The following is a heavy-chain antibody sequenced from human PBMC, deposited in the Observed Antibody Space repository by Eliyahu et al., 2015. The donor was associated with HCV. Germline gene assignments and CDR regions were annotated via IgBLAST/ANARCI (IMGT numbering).Heavy chain of an antibody. J-gene: IGHJ5*02. CDR2: GHYSGST. Sequence: QLQLQESGPGLVKPSETLSLMCTVSGGSIIGGSFYWGWIRQPPGKGLEWIGRGHYSGSTYYNPSLKSRVTISMDRSKNQISLKVRSVTAGDTAVYYCARDGIDYPNEIYNWFDPWGQGTPVTVSS. V-gene: IGHV4-39*02. CDR1: GGSIIGGSFY. CDR3: ARDGIDYPNEIYNWFDP. D-gene: IGHD5-12*01.